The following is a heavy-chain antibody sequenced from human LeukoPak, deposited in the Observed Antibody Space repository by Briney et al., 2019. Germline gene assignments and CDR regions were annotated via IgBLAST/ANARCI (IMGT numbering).Heavy chain of an antibody. CDR2: ISGSGGST. CDR3: AKEGTAMVFPDHYNWFDP. CDR1: GFTFSSYA. Sequence: GGSLRLSCAASGFTFSSYAMSWVRQAPVKGLEWVSAISGSGGSTYYADSVKGRFTISRDNSKNTLYLQMNSLRAEDTAVYYCAKEGTAMVFPDHYNWFDPWGQGTLVTVSS. J-gene: IGHJ5*02. D-gene: IGHD5-18*01. V-gene: IGHV3-23*01.